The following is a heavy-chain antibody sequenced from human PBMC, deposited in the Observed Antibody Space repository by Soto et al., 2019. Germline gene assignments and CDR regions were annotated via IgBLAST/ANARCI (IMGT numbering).Heavy chain of an antibody. CDR3: ARGPGYSSGPERGSYYMDV. CDR1: GGSFSGYY. CDR2: INHSGST. J-gene: IGHJ6*03. V-gene: IGHV4-34*01. D-gene: IGHD6-19*01. Sequence: SETLSLTCAVYGGSFSGYYWSWIRQPPGKGLEWIGEINHSGSTNYNPSLKSRVTISVDTSKNQFSLKLSSVTAADTAVYYCARGPGYSSGPERGSYYMDVWGKGTTVTVSS.